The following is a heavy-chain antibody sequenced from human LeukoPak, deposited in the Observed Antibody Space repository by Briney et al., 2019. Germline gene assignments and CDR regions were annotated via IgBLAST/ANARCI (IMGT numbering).Heavy chain of an antibody. D-gene: IGHD2-2*01. CDR3: ANRLGVVVPAAMGYFQH. CDR2: IRYDGSNK. CDR1: GFTFSSYG. Sequence: GGPLRLSCAASGFTFSSYGMHWVRQAPGKGLEWVAFIRYDGSNKYYADSVKGRFTISRDNSKDTLYLQMNSLRAEDTAVYYCANRLGVVVPAAMGYFQHWGQGTLVTVSS. J-gene: IGHJ1*01. V-gene: IGHV3-30*02.